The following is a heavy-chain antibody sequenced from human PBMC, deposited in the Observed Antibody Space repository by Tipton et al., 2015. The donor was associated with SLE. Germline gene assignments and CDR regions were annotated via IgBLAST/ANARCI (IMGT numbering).Heavy chain of an antibody. D-gene: IGHD1-14*01. J-gene: IGHJ4*02. Sequence: GLVKPSETLSLTCAVSGDSITSDYYWGWIRQPPGKGLEWIASINHSGTTYYNPSLKSRVTESLDTSKNQFSLKLSSVTAADTAVYYCARTLGYKYFFDHWGQGTLVTVSS. CDR3: ARTLGYKYFFDH. CDR2: INHSGTT. CDR1: GDSITSDYY. V-gene: IGHV4-38-2*01.